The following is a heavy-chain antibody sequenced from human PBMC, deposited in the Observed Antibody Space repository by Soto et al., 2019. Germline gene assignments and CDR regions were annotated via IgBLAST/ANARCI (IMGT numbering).Heavy chain of an antibody. CDR1: GYTFTSYG. J-gene: IGHJ4*02. Sequence: QVQLVQSGAEVKKPGASVKVSCKASGYTFTSYGISWVRQAPGQGLEWMGWINVYNGNTNYAQKLQGRVTMTTDTSTITAYLALRSLRSDDTAVYFCARGTSRGEYDYWGQGALVTVSS. CDR2: INVYNGNT. D-gene: IGHD3-10*01. V-gene: IGHV1-18*01. CDR3: ARGTSRGEYDY.